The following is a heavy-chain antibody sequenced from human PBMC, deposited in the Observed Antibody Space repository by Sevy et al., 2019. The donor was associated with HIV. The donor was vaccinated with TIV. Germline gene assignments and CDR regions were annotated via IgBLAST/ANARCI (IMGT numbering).Heavy chain of an antibody. Sequence: GGSLRLSCAASGFTVSSNYMNWVRQAPGKGLEWVSVIYSGGSTYYADSVKGRFTISRDNSKNTLYLQMNSLRAEDTAVYYCARGRGGYDGLYYWGHGTLVTVSS. CDR3: ARGRGGYDGLYY. CDR1: GFTVSSNY. J-gene: IGHJ4*01. D-gene: IGHD5-12*01. V-gene: IGHV3-53*01. CDR2: IYSGGST.